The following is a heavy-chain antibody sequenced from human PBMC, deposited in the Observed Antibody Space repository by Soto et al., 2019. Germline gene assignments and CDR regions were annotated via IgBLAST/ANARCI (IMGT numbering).Heavy chain of an antibody. V-gene: IGHV1-2*02. CDR3: AMTGYDILTGYPRPWFDP. D-gene: IGHD3-9*01. CDR1: GYTFTGYY. J-gene: IGHJ5*02. Sequence: QVQLVQSGAEVKKPGASVKVSCKASGYTFTGYYMHWVRQAPGQGLEWMGWINPNSGGTNYAQKFQGGVTMTRDTSISTAYMELSRLRSDDTAVYYCAMTGYDILTGYPRPWFDPWGQGTLVTVSS. CDR2: INPNSGGT.